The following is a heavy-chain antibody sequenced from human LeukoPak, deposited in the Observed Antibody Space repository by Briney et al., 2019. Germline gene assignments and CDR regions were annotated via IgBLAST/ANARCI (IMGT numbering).Heavy chain of an antibody. D-gene: IGHD3-16*01. V-gene: IGHV3-21*01. Sequence: NPGGSLRLSCAASGFTFSSYSMNWVRQAPGKGLEWVSSISSSSSYIYYADSVKGRFTISRDNAKNSLYLQMNSLRAEDTAVYYCARDGRGDSTIDYWGQGTLVTVSS. CDR1: GFTFSSYS. CDR2: ISSSSSYI. J-gene: IGHJ4*02. CDR3: ARDGRGDSTIDY.